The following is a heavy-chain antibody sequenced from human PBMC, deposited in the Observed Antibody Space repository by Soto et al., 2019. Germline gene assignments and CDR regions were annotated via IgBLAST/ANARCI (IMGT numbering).Heavy chain of an antibody. J-gene: IGHJ5*02. CDR3: ARAVNWNEFDP. Sequence: GGSLRLSCAASGLTFRDYYMTWIRQAPGKGLEWVSYIHSSGTTIYYADSVKGRFTISRDNAKNSLYLQMNSLRAEDTAMYYCARAVNWNEFDPWGQGTLVTVSS. D-gene: IGHD1-1*01. CDR1: GLTFRDYY. CDR2: IHSSGTTI. V-gene: IGHV3-11*01.